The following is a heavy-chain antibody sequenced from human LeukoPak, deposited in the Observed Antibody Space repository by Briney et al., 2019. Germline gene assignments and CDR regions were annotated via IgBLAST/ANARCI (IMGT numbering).Heavy chain of an antibody. CDR1: GFTVSNNY. V-gene: IGHV3-66*01. Sequence: GVSLRLSCAASGFTVSNNYMSWVRQAPGKGLEWVSVIYSDGGTYYADSVRGRFTISRDNSKNTLYLQMNSLRVEDTAVYYCATIVPDVVARLTFDYWGQGTLVTVST. D-gene: IGHD2-15*01. CDR3: ATIVPDVVARLTFDY. CDR2: IYSDGGT. J-gene: IGHJ4*02.